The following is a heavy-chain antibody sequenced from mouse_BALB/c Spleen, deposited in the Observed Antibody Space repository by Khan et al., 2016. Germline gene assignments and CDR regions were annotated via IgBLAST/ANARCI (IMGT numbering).Heavy chain of an antibody. CDR2: INYSGST. J-gene: IGHJ2*01. CDR1: GYSITSGY. CDR3: VSYRRTYFDY. V-gene: IGHV3-8*02. Sequence: EVQLQESGPSLVKPSQTPSLTCSVTGYSITSGYWNWIRKFPGNKLEYMGYINYSGSTYYNPSLNSRISITRDTSKNQYYLQLNSVTSEDTATYYCVSYRRTYFDYWGQGTTLTVSS.